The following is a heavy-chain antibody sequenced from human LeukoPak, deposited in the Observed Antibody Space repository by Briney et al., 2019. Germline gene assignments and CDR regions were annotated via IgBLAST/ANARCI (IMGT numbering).Heavy chain of an antibody. V-gene: IGHV1-46*01. CDR3: ARLSLACGGDCYYFDY. CDR2: INPSGGST. CDR1: GYTFTSYG. D-gene: IGHD2-21*02. Sequence: ASVKVSCKASGYTFTSYGISWVRQAPGQGLEWMGIINPSGGSTSYAQKFQGRVTMTRDTSTSTVYMELSSLRSEDTAVYYCARLSLACGGDCYYFDYWGQGTLVTVSS. J-gene: IGHJ4*02.